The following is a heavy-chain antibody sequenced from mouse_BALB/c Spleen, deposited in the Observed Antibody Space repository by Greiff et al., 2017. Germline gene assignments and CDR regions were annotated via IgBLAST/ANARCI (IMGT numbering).Heavy chain of an antibody. V-gene: IGHV1-9*01. CDR1: GYTFSSYW. D-gene: IGHD1-1*01. CDR3: ALTTVVAYYYAMDY. J-gene: IGHJ4*01. CDR2: ILPGSGST. Sequence: QVQLQQSGAELMKPGASVKISCKATGYTFSSYWIEWVKQRPGHGLEWIGEILPGSGSTNYNEKFKGKATFTADTSSNTAYMQLSSLTSEDSAVYYCALTTVVAYYYAMDYWGQGTSVTVSS.